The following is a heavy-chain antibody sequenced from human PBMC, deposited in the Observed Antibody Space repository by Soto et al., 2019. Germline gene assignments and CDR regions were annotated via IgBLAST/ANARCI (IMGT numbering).Heavy chain of an antibody. V-gene: IGHV3-21*01. D-gene: IGHD3-3*01. CDR3: ARLGPLYYDFWSGYCHFDY. CDR2: ISSSSSYI. CDR1: GFTFSSYS. Sequence: EVQLVESGGGLVKPGGSLRLSCAASGFTFSSYSMNWVRQAPGKGLEWVSSISSSSSYIYYADSVKGRFTISRDNAKNSLYLKMNSLRADDTAVYYCARLGPLYYDFWSGYCHFDYWGQGTLVTVSS. J-gene: IGHJ4*02.